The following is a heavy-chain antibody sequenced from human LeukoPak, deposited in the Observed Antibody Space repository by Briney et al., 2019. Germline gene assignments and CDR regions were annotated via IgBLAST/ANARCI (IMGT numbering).Heavy chain of an antibody. CDR2: IWYDGSNK. J-gene: IGHJ5*02. D-gene: IGHD6-13*01. CDR3: ARDLSSSWYNWFDP. Sequence: GGSLRLSCAASGFTFSSYGMHWVRQAPGKGLEWVAVIWYDGSNKYYADSVKGRFTISRDNAKNSLYLQMNSLRAEDTAVYYCARDLSSSWYNWFDPWGQGTLVTVSS. CDR1: GFTFSSYG. V-gene: IGHV3-33*01.